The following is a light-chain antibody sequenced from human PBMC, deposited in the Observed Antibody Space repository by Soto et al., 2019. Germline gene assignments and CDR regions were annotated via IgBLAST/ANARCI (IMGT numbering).Light chain of an antibody. CDR3: QQSYSTPLT. J-gene: IGKJ4*02. CDR2: IAS. CDR1: QSISSN. Sequence: DIQLTQSPSSLSASVGDGVTITCRASQSISSNLNWYQQIPGKPPKLLIYIASTLQRGVPSRFSGSVSGTDFTLTISSLQPEDFATYYCQQSYSTPLTFGGGTKVEIQ. V-gene: IGKV1-39*01.